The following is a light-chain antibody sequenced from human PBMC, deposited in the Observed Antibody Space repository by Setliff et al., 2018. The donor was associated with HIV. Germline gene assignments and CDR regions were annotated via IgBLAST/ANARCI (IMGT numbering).Light chain of an antibody. CDR3: SSYSTSNTPSVI. CDR2: DVS. CDR1: SSDIGRYNL. J-gene: IGLJ2*01. V-gene: IGLV2-14*02. Sequence: QSALTQPASVSGSPGQSITISCTGSSSDIGRYNLVSWYQQHPGKAPKIMIYDVSNRPSGVSNRFSGSKSGNTASLTISGLQADDEADYYCSSYSTSNTPSVIFGGGTKVTVL.